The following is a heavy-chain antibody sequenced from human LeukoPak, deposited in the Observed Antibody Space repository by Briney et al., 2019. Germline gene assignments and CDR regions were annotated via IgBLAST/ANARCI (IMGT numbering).Heavy chain of an antibody. J-gene: IGHJ4*02. CDR3: ANWNDDFDY. Sequence: SVKVSYKASGCTFSSYAISWVRQAPGQGLEWMGRIIPILGIANYAQKFQGRVTITADKSTSTAYMELSSLRSEDTVVYYCANWNDDFDYWGQGTLVTVSS. CDR2: IIPILGIA. D-gene: IGHD1-20*01. CDR1: GCTFSSYA. V-gene: IGHV1-69*04.